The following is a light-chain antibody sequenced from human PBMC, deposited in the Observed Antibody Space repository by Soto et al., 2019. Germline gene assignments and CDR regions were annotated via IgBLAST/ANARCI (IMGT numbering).Light chain of an antibody. Sequence: EIVLTQSPGTLSLSPGERATLSCRASQSVSSSYLAWYQQKPGQAPRLLIYGASSRATGIPDRFRGSGSGTDFTLTISRLEPEDFAVYYCQQYGSSPGTFGQGTKGEIK. CDR3: QQYGSSPGT. V-gene: IGKV3-20*01. CDR2: GAS. J-gene: IGKJ1*01. CDR1: QSVSSSY.